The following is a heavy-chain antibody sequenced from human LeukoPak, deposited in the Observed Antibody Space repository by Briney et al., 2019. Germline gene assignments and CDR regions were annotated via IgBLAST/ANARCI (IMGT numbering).Heavy chain of an antibody. Sequence: SSETLSLTCTVSGGSISSSSYYWGWIRQPPGKGLEWIGYIYYSGSTNYNPSLKSRVTISVDTSKNQFSLKLSSVTAADTAVYYCARDFPTRMITFGGVILDIWGQGTMVTVSS. CDR1: GGSISSSSYY. J-gene: IGHJ3*02. CDR3: ARDFPTRMITFGGVILDI. D-gene: IGHD3-16*02. CDR2: IYYSGST. V-gene: IGHV4-61*01.